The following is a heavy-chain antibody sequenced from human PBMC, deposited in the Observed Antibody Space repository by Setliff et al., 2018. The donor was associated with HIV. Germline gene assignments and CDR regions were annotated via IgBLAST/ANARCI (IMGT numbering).Heavy chain of an antibody. CDR3: ARGPQYNFWGGYLGL. D-gene: IGHD3-3*01. J-gene: IGHJ4*02. V-gene: IGHV3-74*01. Sequence: PGGSLRLSCVASGLTFSNYWMHWVRQAPGKGLVWVSRIDSDGSDTDYADSVRGRFTIPRDNAKNTLYLQMTSLRAEDTAVYYCARGPQYNFWGGYLGLWGRGTLVTVSS. CDR2: IDSDGSDT. CDR1: GLTFSNYW.